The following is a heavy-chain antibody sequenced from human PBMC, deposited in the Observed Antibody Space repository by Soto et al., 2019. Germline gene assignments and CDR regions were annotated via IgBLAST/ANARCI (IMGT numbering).Heavy chain of an antibody. CDR2: INHSGST. V-gene: IGHV4-34*01. J-gene: IGHJ6*03. Sequence: SETLSLTCAVYGGSFSGYYWSWIRQPPGKGLEWIGEINHSGSTNYNPSLKSRVTISVDTSKNQFSLKLSSVTAADTAVYYCARGSVQQWLVKGTYYYYYYMDVWGKGTTVTVSS. D-gene: IGHD6-19*01. CDR3: ARGSVQQWLVKGTYYYYYYMDV. CDR1: GGSFSGYY.